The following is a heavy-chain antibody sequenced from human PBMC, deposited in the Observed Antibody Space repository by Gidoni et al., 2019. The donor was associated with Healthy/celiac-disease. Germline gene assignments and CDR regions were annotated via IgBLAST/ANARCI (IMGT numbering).Heavy chain of an antibody. J-gene: IGHJ6*02. D-gene: IGHD4-17*01. Sequence: EVQLVESGGGLVQPGGSLRLSCAASGFTVSSNYMSWVRQAPGKGLEWVSVIYSGGSTYYADSVKGRFTISRDNSKNTLYLQMNSLRAGDTAVYYCARDAPPSTVDYGMDVWGQGTTVTVSS. V-gene: IGHV3-66*01. CDR1: GFTVSSNY. CDR3: ARDAPPSTVDYGMDV. CDR2: IYSGGST.